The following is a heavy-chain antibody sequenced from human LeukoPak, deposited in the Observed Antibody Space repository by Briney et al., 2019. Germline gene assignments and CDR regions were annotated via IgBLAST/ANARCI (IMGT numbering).Heavy chain of an antibody. CDR3: ARPVADTYAPLHL. CDR2: INNDGSSA. D-gene: IGHD6-19*01. J-gene: IGHJ4*02. V-gene: IGHV3-74*01. CDR1: GFTFSSYW. Sequence: GGSLRLSCAASGFTFSSYWMHWVRQTPGKGLMYISRINNDGSSANYADAARGRLTISRDNAENTLNLQMNMQRPEDTAAYYCARPVADTYAPLHLGGQGPVDSVS.